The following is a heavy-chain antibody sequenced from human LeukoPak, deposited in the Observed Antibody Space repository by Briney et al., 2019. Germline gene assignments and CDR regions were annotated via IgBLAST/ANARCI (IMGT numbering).Heavy chain of an antibody. D-gene: IGHD5-24*01. V-gene: IGHV4-34*01. CDR1: GGSFSGYY. CDR3: ARGEEMATITIDH. J-gene: IGHJ4*02. Sequence: PSETLSLTCAVYGGSFSGYYWSWIRQPPGKGLEWIGEINHSGSTNYNPSLKSRVTISVDTSKNQFSLKLSSVTAADTAVYYCARGEEMATITIDHWGQGTLVTVSS. CDR2: INHSGST.